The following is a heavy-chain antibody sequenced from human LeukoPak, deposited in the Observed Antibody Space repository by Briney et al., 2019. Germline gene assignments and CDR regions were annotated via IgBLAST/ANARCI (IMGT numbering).Heavy chain of an antibody. Sequence: PSATLSLTCAAYGGSFSGYYWGWIRQPPGKGLEWIGSIYYSGKISYSGTTYYNPSLKSRVTISLDTSKNQFSLMLNSVTAADTAVFYCARQIGIAVAGTGWFDPWGQGTLVTVSS. V-gene: IGHV4-34*01. D-gene: IGHD2-2*01. J-gene: IGHJ5*02. CDR2: ISYSGTT. CDR3: ARQIGIAVAGTGWFDP. CDR1: GGSFSGYY.